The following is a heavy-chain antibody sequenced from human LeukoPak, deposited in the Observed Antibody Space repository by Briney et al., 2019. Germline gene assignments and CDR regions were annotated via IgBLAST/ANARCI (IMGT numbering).Heavy chain of an antibody. J-gene: IGHJ5*02. Sequence: GASVKVSCKASGYTFTSYAMHWVRQAPGQRLEWMGWINAGNGNTKYSQKFQGRVTITRDTSASTAYMELSSLRSEDTAVYYRARKGPVAGFNWFDPWGQGTLVTVSS. D-gene: IGHD6-19*01. V-gene: IGHV1-3*01. CDR1: GYTFTSYA. CDR3: ARKGPVAGFNWFDP. CDR2: INAGNGNT.